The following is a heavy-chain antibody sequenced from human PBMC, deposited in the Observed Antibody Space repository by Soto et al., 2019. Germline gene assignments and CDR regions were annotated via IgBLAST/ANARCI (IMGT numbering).Heavy chain of an antibody. CDR1: GGTFSRYA. D-gene: IGHD6-25*01. V-gene: IGHV1-69*12. J-gene: IGHJ6*02. Sequence: QVQLVQSGAEVKKPGSSVKVSCKASGGTFSRYAISWVRQAPGQGLEWMGGIIPIFGTANYAQKFQGRVTITADESTSTAYMELSSPRSEDTAVYYCARQGAALRDYYYGMDVWGQGTTVTVSS. CDR2: IIPIFGTA. CDR3: ARQGAALRDYYYGMDV.